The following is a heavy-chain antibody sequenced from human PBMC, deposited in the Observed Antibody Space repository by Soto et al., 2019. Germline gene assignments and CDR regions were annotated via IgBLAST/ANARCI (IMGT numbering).Heavy chain of an antibody. CDR3: ARDKLELHYYFDY. Sequence: PSETLCLTCTVSGGSISSSSYYGGWIRQPPGKGLEWIGSIYYSGSTYYNPSLKSRVTISVDTSKNQFSLKLSSVTAADTAVYYCARDKLELHYYFDYWGQGTLVTVSS. CDR1: GGSISSSSYY. V-gene: IGHV4-39*02. CDR2: IYYSGST. D-gene: IGHD1-7*01. J-gene: IGHJ4*02.